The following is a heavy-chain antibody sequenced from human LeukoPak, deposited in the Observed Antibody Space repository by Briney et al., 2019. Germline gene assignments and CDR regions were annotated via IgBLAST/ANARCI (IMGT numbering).Heavy chain of an antibody. D-gene: IGHD3-10*01. J-gene: IGHJ4*02. Sequence: LSETLSLTCTVSGGSISSSSYYWGWIRQPPGKGLEWIGSIYYSGSTYYNPSLKSRVTISVDTSKNQFSLKLSSVTAADTAVYYCSITMVRGVTGNYWGQGTLVTVSS. V-gene: IGHV4-39*07. CDR2: IYYSGST. CDR1: GGSISSSSYY. CDR3: SITMVRGVTGNY.